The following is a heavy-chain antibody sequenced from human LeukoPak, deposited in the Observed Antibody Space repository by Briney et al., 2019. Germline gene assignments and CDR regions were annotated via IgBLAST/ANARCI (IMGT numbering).Heavy chain of an antibody. CDR3: ARAIVVANWFDP. CDR1: GGSISSGGYS. Sequence: SETLSLTCAVSGGSISSGGYSWSWIRQPPGKGLEWIGYVYHSGSTYYNPSLKSRVTISVDRSKNQFPLKLSSVTAADTAVYYCARAIVVANWFDPWGQGTLVTVSS. J-gene: IGHJ5*02. CDR2: VYHSGST. V-gene: IGHV4-30-2*01. D-gene: IGHD6-19*01.